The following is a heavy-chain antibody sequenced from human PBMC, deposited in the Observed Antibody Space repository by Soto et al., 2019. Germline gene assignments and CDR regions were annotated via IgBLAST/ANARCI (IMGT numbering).Heavy chain of an antibody. CDR3: ARVKHCSSTSCYAGMVDYFDY. CDR1: GFTFSSYW. CDR2: INSDGSST. Sequence: PGESLKISCAASGFTFSSYWMHWVRQAPGKGLVWVSRINSDGSSTSYADSVKGRFTTSRDNAKNTLYLQMNSLRAEDTAVYYCARVKHCSSTSCYAGMVDYFDYWGQGTPVTVSS. D-gene: IGHD2-2*01. J-gene: IGHJ4*02. V-gene: IGHV3-74*01.